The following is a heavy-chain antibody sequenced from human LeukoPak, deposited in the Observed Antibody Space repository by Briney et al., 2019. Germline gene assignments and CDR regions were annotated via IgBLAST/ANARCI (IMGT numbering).Heavy chain of an antibody. CDR1: GFTFSSYA. V-gene: IGHV3-33*08. CDR3: ARDGRCSTSSCYGWFDP. CDR2: IWYDGSNK. Sequence: GGSLRLSCAASGFTFSSYAMSWVRQAPGKGLEWVAVIWYDGSNKYYADSVKGRFTISRDNSKNTLYLQMNSLRAEETAAYYCARDGRCSTSSCYGWFDPWGQGTLVTVSS. D-gene: IGHD2-2*01. J-gene: IGHJ5*02.